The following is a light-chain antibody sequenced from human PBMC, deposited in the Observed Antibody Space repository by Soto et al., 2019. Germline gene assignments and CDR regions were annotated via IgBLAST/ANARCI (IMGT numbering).Light chain of an antibody. CDR1: SSNIGSNA. CDR2: SNN. Sequence: QSVLTQPPSASGTPGQRVTISCSGRSSNIGSNAVNWYQQLPGTAPKLLIYSNNQRPSGVPDRFSGSKSGTSASLAISGLQSEDEADYYCATWDDSLNALFGGGTKLTV. CDR3: ATWDDSLNAL. J-gene: IGLJ2*01. V-gene: IGLV1-44*01.